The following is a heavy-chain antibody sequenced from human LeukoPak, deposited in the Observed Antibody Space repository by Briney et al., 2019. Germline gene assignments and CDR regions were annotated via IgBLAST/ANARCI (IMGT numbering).Heavy chain of an antibody. D-gene: IGHD6-19*01. CDR3: AKVGVAGGYYWFDP. V-gene: IGHV3-23*01. CDR2: ITGSGGYT. Sequence: ARGSLRLSCAASGFTFSSYAVSWVRQAPGKGLEWVSAITGSGGYTYNADSVKGRFTISRDNSKNTLYLQMNSLRAEDTAVYYCAKVGVAGGYYWFDPWGQGTLVTVSS. CDR1: GFTFSSYA. J-gene: IGHJ5*02.